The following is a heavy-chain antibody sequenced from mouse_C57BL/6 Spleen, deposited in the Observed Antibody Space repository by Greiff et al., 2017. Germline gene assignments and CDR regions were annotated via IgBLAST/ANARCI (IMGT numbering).Heavy chain of an antibody. CDR1: GYTFTDYN. CDR3: ARSTVVATGNYFDY. CDR2: INPNNGGT. Sequence: VQLKESGPELVKPGASVKIPCKASGYTFTDYNMDWVKQSHGKSLEWIGDINPNNGGTIYNQKFKGKATLTVDKSSSTAYMELRSLTSEDTAVYYCARSTVVATGNYFDYWGQGTTLTVSS. D-gene: IGHD1-1*01. V-gene: IGHV1-18*01. J-gene: IGHJ2*01.